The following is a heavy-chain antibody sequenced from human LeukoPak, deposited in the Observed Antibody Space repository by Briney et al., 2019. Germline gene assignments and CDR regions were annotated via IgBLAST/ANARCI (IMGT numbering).Heavy chain of an antibody. Sequence: SETLSLTCTVSGGSISSYYWSWIRQPPGKGLEWIGYIYYSGSTNYNPSLKSRVTISVDTSKNQFSLKLSSVTAADTAVYYCARGYDLSWFDPWGQGTLVTVSS. CDR3: ARGYDLSWFDP. D-gene: IGHD5-12*01. CDR1: GGSISSYY. V-gene: IGHV4-59*01. CDR2: IYYSGST. J-gene: IGHJ5*02.